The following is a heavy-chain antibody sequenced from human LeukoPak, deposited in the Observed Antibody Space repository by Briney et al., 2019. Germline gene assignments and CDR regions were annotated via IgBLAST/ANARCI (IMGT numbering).Heavy chain of an antibody. CDR1: GFPFSSYS. CDR3: ARSIPYGTTWYGRSDC. J-gene: IGHJ4*02. D-gene: IGHD6-13*01. V-gene: IGHV3-7*03. CDR2: IKPDGTTK. Sequence: PGGSLRLSCAAPGFPFSSYSMTWVRQAPGKGLEWVANIKPDGTTKFYVDSVKGRFTISRDNALNSLYLQMNSLRAEDTAIYYCARSIPYGTTWYGRSDCWGQGTLVTVSS.